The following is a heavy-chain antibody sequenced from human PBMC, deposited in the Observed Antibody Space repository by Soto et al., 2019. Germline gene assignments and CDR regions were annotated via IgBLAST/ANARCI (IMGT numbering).Heavy chain of an antibody. J-gene: IGHJ4*02. Sequence: SETLSLTCTVSGGSISGGTYYWSWIRQHPGKGLEWIGNIYYSGSTYYNPPLRRRVTISVDTSKSQFSLRLSSVTAADTTVYYCARVTFYYNSSGYYRPAYFDQWGQGTLVTVSS. CDR1: GGSISGGTYY. V-gene: IGHV4-31*03. CDR3: ARVTFYYNSSGYYRPAYFDQ. CDR2: IYYSGST. D-gene: IGHD3-22*01.